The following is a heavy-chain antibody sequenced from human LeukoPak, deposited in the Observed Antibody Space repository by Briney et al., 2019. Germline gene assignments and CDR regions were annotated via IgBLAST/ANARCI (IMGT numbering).Heavy chain of an antibody. D-gene: IGHD3-10*01. J-gene: IGHJ3*02. Sequence: GASVKVSCKASGYTFTSYGISWVRQAPGQGLEWMGWISAYNGNTNYAQKLQGRVTMTTDTSTSTAYMELRSLRSDDTAVYYCARVFTMVRGVIVRFAFDIWGQGTMVTVSS. V-gene: IGHV1-18*01. CDR3: ARVFTMVRGVIVRFAFDI. CDR2: ISAYNGNT. CDR1: GYTFTSYG.